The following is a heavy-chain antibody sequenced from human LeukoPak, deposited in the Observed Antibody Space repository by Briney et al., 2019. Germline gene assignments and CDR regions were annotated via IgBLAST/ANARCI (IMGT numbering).Heavy chain of an antibody. Sequence: SETLSLTCAVSNYSISSGNYWGWIRQPPGKGLEWIGSVYHSGSTHYSPSLKSRVTISVDTSKNQFSLKLRSVTAADTAVYYCARNDSSGYFDYWGQGTLVTVSS. J-gene: IGHJ4*02. D-gene: IGHD3-22*01. CDR1: NYSISSGNY. CDR2: VYHSGST. V-gene: IGHV4-38-2*01. CDR3: ARNDSSGYFDY.